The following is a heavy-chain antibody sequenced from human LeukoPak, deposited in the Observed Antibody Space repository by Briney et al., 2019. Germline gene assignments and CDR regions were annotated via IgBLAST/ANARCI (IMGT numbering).Heavy chain of an antibody. Sequence: SQTLSLTCAISGDSVSSNSAAWNWIRQSPSRGLEWLGRTYYRSKWNNDYAVSVKSHITIHPDTSKNQFSLQLNSVTPEDTAVYYCARKNNWNDFYYHGMDVWGQGTTVTVSS. V-gene: IGHV6-1*01. CDR1: GDSVSSNSAA. D-gene: IGHD1-1*01. J-gene: IGHJ6*02. CDR2: TYYRSKWNN. CDR3: ARKNNWNDFYYHGMDV.